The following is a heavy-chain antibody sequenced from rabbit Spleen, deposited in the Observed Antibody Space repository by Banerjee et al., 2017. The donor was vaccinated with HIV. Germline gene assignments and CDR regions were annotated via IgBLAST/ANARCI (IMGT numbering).Heavy chain of an antibody. CDR3: ARDLAGAIGWNFYL. V-gene: IGHV1S40*01. CDR1: GFSFNSGYD. D-gene: IGHD4-1*01. Sequence: QSLEESGGGLVKPGASLTLTCKASGFSFNSGYDMCWVRQAPGKGLEWIACINTATGKPVYATWAKGRFTISTTSSTTVTLQMTSLTVADTATYFCARDLAGAIGWNFYLWGQGTLVTVS. J-gene: IGHJ4*01. CDR2: INTATGKP.